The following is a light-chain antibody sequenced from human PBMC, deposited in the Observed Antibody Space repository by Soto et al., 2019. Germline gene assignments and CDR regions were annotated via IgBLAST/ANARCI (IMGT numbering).Light chain of an antibody. J-gene: IGLJ1*01. CDR2: EAT. Sequence: QSVLTQPASVSGSPGQSITISCTGTSSDVGSYNLVSWYQLHPGRAPKVIIYEATKRPSGVSNRFSGSKSGNTASLTISGLQAEDEADYYCSSHTTSSALQVFGTGTKLTVL. CDR1: SSDVGSYNL. CDR3: SSHTTSSALQV. V-gene: IGLV2-14*02.